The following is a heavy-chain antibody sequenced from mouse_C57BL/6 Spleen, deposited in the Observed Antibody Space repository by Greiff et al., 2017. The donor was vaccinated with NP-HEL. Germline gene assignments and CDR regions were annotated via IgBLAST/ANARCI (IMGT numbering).Heavy chain of an antibody. CDR2: IYPGDGDT. D-gene: IGHD2-5*01. Sequence: QVQLKESGAELVKPGASVKISCKASGYAFSSYWMNWVKQRPGKGLEWIGQIYPGDGDTNYNGKFKGKATLTADKSSSTAYMQLSSLTSEDSAVYFCARSGDYSNSWFAYWGQGTLVTVSA. V-gene: IGHV1-80*01. CDR1: GYAFSSYW. CDR3: ARSGDYSNSWFAY. J-gene: IGHJ3*01.